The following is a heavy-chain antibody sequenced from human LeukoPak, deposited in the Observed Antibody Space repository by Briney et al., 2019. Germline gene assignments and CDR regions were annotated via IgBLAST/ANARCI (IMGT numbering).Heavy chain of an antibody. CDR3: VRAGSGFDY. V-gene: IGHV3-74*01. D-gene: IGHD2-15*01. CDR1: GFTFSSYW. CDR2: IDFETDTT. J-gene: IGHJ4*02. Sequence: GGSLRLSCVASGFTFSSYWMHWVRQAPGKGLEWVSRIDFETDTTTYAGSVKGRFTISRDNTKNTLYLQMDSLRDEDAAVYHCVRAGSGFDYWGQGTLVTVTS.